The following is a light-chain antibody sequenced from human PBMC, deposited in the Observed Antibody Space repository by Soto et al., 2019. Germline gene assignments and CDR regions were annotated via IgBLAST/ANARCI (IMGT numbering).Light chain of an antibody. J-gene: IGKJ1*01. CDR2: GAS. Sequence: EIVLTQSPGILSLSPVERATLSCRASQSISSTYLAWYQQKPGQAPRLLIYGASSRATGIPDRFSGSGSGTDFTLTISRLEPEDFAVYYCQQYGSSPQTFGQGTKVDIK. CDR3: QQYGSSPQT. V-gene: IGKV3-20*01. CDR1: QSISSTY.